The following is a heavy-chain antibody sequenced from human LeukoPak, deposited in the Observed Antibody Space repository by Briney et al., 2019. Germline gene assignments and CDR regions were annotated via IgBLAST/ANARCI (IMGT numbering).Heavy chain of an antibody. CDR1: GFTFGGYA. J-gene: IGHJ4*02. CDR2: ISWNSGSI. V-gene: IGHV3-9*01. CDR3: AKDMDGDYGIHFDY. Sequence: GGSLRLSCAASGFTFGGYAMHWVRQAPGKGLEWVSGISWNSGSIGYADSVKGRFTISRDNAKNSLYLQMNSLRAEDTALYYCAKDMDGDYGIHFDYWGQGTLVTVSS. D-gene: IGHD4-17*01.